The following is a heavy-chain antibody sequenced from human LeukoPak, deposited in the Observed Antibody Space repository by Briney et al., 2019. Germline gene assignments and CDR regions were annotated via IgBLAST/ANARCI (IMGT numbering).Heavy chain of an antibody. V-gene: IGHV3-21*01. Sequence: GGSLRLSCAASRFTFSRYSMNWVRQAPGKGLEWVSSISISSTYIYYANSVKGRFTISRDNAKNSLYLQMNSLRAEDTAVYYCARDSDSSTWSNDAFDIWGQGTMVTVSS. J-gene: IGHJ3*02. CDR1: RFTFSRYS. CDR3: ARDSDSSTWSNDAFDI. CDR2: ISISSTYI. D-gene: IGHD6-13*01.